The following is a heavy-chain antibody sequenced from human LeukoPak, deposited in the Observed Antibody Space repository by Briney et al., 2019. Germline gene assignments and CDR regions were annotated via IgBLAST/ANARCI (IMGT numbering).Heavy chain of an antibody. J-gene: IGHJ6*03. V-gene: IGHV3-30*04. D-gene: IGHD6-19*01. CDR1: GFTFSSYA. Sequence: GGSLRLSCAASGFTFSSYAMHWVRQAPGKGLEWVAVISYDGRNKYYTDSVKGRFSISRDNSKNTLYLQMDSLRAEDTAVYYCAKDGGIAVAGTSSDYYYMDVWGKGTTVTISS. CDR2: ISYDGRNK. CDR3: AKDGGIAVAGTSSDYYYMDV.